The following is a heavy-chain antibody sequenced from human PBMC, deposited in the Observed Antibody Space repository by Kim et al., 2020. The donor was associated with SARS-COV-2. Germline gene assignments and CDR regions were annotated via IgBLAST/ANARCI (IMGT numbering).Heavy chain of an antibody. J-gene: IGHJ6*02. Sequence: SETLSLTCSVAGGPINSPTYYWGWVRQPPGKGLEWIASIYYSGTTYYKPSLRSRVTMSVDTSENQFSLILRSLTAADTAKYYCARHRGGSYSSSWVYGMDVWGQGTTVTVSS. CDR2: IYYSGTT. CDR3: ARHRGGSYSSSWVYGMDV. D-gene: IGHD6-13*01. V-gene: IGHV4-39*01. CDR1: GGPINSPTYY.